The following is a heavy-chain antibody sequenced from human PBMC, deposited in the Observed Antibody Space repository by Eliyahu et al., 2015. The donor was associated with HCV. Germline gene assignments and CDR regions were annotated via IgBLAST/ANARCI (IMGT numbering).Heavy chain of an antibody. V-gene: IGHV3-23*01. J-gene: IGHJ4*02. D-gene: IGHD4-17*01. CDR1: GXXXXSYA. CDR2: ISGSGGST. Sequence: EVQLLESGGXLVQPGGSLXLSCAASGXXXXSYAMSWVRXAPGKGLEWVSAISGSGGSTYYADSVKGRFTISRDNSKNTLYLQMNSLRAEDTAVYYCAKGHTVTTRGYFDYWGQGTLVTVSS. CDR3: AKGHTVTTRGYFDY.